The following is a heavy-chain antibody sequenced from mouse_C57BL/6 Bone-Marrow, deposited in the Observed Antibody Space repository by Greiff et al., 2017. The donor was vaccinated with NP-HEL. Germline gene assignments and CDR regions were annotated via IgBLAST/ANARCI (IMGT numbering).Heavy chain of an antibody. CDR3: ASPLWSSSYWYFDV. CDR1: GFSLTSYG. Sequence: VQLVESGPGLVQPSQSLSITCTVSGFSLTSYGVHWVRQSPGKGLEWLGVIWSGGSTDYNAAFISRLSISKDNSKSQVFFKMNSLQADDTAIYYCASPLWSSSYWYFDVWGTGTTVTVSS. J-gene: IGHJ1*03. V-gene: IGHV2-2*01. D-gene: IGHD1-1*02. CDR2: IWSGGST.